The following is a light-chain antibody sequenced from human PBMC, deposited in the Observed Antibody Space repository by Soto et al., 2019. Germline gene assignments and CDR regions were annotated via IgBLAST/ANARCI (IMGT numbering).Light chain of an antibody. Sequence: DIQMTQSTSSLSASVGDRVTITCRASQGVKHDLAWYQQKPGKAPKRLIYAAYSLQSGVPSRFSGGGSTTEFTLTISSLQPEDFATYYCLQHNTYPPTFGQGTRVEIK. J-gene: IGKJ1*01. CDR2: AAY. V-gene: IGKV1-17*01. CDR1: QGVKHD. CDR3: LQHNTYPPT.